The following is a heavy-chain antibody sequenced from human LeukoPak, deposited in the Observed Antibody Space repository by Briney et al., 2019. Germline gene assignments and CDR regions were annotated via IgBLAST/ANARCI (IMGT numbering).Heavy chain of an antibody. Sequence: SETLSLTCTVSGGSISSYYWTWVRQSSGKRLEWIGYRYSSGSANYNPSLGSRVTISIDASKNQISLRLSSVTAADTAVYYCARGGGIGYNFYWGRGTLVTVSS. V-gene: IGHV4-59*01. CDR1: GGSISSYY. CDR2: RYSSGSA. D-gene: IGHD5-24*01. CDR3: ARGGGIGYNFY. J-gene: IGHJ4*02.